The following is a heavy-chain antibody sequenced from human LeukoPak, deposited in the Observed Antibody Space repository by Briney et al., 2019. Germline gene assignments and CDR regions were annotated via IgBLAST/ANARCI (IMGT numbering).Heavy chain of an antibody. CDR2: INTGNGNT. D-gene: IGHD1-26*01. CDR3: ARGRARSLIVGTTRRSRAFDI. CDR1: GYTFTSYT. J-gene: IGHJ3*02. Sequence: ASVNVSCKASGYTFTSYTMHWVRQAPGQRLECMGWINTGNGNTKYSQEFQGRVTITRDTSASTAYMELSSLRSEDTAVYYCARGRARSLIVGTTRRSRAFDIWGQGTMVTVSS. V-gene: IGHV1-3*03.